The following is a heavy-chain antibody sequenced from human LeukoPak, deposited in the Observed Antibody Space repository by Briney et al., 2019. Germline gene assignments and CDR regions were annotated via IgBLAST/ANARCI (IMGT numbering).Heavy chain of an antibody. D-gene: IGHD5-12*01. CDR2: ISFSSGTV. J-gene: IGHJ5*02. CDR1: GFTFSDYY. CDR3: SRDRLGGLDL. V-gene: IGHV3-11*04. Sequence: PGGSLRLSCVASGFTFSDYYMSWVRQAPGKGLEWISCISFSSGTVFYADSVKGRFTISRDNAKNSVYLQMNSLRPEDTAVYYCSRDRLGGLDLWGQGTLVTVSS.